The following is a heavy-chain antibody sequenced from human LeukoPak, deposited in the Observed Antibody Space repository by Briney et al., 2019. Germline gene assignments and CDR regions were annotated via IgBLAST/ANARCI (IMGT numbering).Heavy chain of an antibody. CDR1: GFTFSSYW. CDR3: ARVSIAVAGMDY. Sequence: GGSLRLSCAACGFTFSSYWMGWVRQAPGKGLEWVANIKQDGSEKYYVDSVKGRFTISRDNAKNSLYLQMNSLRAEDTAVYYCARVSIAVAGMDYWGQGTLVTVSS. D-gene: IGHD6-19*01. V-gene: IGHV3-7*05. J-gene: IGHJ4*02. CDR2: IKQDGSEK.